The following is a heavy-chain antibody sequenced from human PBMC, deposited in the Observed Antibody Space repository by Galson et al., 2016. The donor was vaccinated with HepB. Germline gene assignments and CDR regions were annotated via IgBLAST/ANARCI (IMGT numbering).Heavy chain of an antibody. CDR2: INSDGSTT. J-gene: IGHJ5*02. CDR3: VNLGTTRT. D-gene: IGHD1-26*01. V-gene: IGHV3-74*01. Sequence: SLRLSCAASGFTFSSYWMHWVRQAPGKGLVWVSRINSDGSTTHYADSVKGRFTISRDNAKNTLNLQMDNLRDEETAVYYCVNLGTTRTWGKGTQVTVS. CDR1: GFTFSSYW.